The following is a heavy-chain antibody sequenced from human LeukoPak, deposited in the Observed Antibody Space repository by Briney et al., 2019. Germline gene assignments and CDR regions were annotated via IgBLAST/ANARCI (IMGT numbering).Heavy chain of an antibody. CDR1: GFTFSTDG. J-gene: IGHJ4*02. Sequence: PGGTLRLSCVASGFTFSTDGMHWVRQAPGKGLEWVAFIRYDGSNKYYADSVKGRFTISRDNSKNTLYLQMNSLRAEDTAVYYCAKDITVTTPLGYWGQGTLVTVSS. CDR3: AKDITVTTPLGY. D-gene: IGHD4-17*01. V-gene: IGHV3-30*02. CDR2: IRYDGSNK.